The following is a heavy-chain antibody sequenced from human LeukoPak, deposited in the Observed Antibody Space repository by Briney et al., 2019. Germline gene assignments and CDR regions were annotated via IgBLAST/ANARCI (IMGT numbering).Heavy chain of an antibody. V-gene: IGHV4-61*02. CDR2: IYYSGST. Sequence: SQTLSLTCTVSGGSISSGSYYWSWIRQPAGKGLEWIGSIYYSGSTYYNPSLKSRVTISVDTSKNQFSLKLSSVTAADTAVYYRARDQSETFDIWGQGTMVTVSS. CDR3: ARDQSETFDI. CDR1: GGSISSGSYY. J-gene: IGHJ3*02. D-gene: IGHD3-3*01.